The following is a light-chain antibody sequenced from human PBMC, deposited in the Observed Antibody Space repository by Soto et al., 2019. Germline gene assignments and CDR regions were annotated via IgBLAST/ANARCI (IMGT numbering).Light chain of an antibody. CDR2: AAS. J-gene: IGKJ1*01. CDR1: QGISTY. CDR3: QKYNSVPQS. V-gene: IGKV1-27*01. Sequence: DIQMTQSPSSLSASVGDRVTITCRASQGISTYLAWYQQKPGKVPKLLIYAASTLQSGVPSRFSGSGSGTEFTLTISSRQPVDVASYYCQKYNSVPQSFGQGTKVEIK.